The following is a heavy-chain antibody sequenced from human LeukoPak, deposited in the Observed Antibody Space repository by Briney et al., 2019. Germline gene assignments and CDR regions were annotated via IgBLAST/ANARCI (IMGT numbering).Heavy chain of an antibody. CDR1: GFTFSSYS. V-gene: IGHV3-21*01. CDR3: ARDLVEEQQLVLPTTYD. Sequence: GGSLRLSCAASGFTFSSYSMNWVRQAPGKGLEWVSSISSSSSYIYYADSVKGRFTISRDNAKNSLYLQMNSLRAEDTAVYYCARDLVEEQQLVLPTTYDWGQGTLVTVSS. CDR2: ISSSSSYI. D-gene: IGHD6-13*01. J-gene: IGHJ4*02.